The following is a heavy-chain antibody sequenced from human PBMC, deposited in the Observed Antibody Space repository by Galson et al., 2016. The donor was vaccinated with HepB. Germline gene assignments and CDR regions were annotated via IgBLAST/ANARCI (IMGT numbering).Heavy chain of an antibody. CDR3: ARVARGGYKTADL. Sequence: SLRLSCAASGFALSGYLMHWVRQAPGKGLEWVAVILGDGSNEYYADAVKGRFAIPRDNSKNTLQLQMNSLGPDDTAVYYCARVARGGYKTADLWGQGTLVSVSS. J-gene: IGHJ5*02. CDR2: ILGDGSNE. D-gene: IGHD5-24*01. CDR1: GFALSGYL. V-gene: IGHV3-30*09.